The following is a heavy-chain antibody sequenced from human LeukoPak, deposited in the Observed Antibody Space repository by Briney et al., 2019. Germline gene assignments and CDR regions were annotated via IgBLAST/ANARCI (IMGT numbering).Heavy chain of an antibody. Sequence: SETLSLTCTVSGGSISSGGYYWSWIRQHPGKGLEWIGYIYYSGSTYYNPSLKSRVTISVDTSKNQFSLKLSSVTAADTAVYYCARVGTYYDILTGYSPTVFDYWGQGTLATVSS. J-gene: IGHJ4*02. D-gene: IGHD3-9*01. CDR3: ARVGTYYDILTGYSPTVFDY. CDR2: IYYSGST. CDR1: GGSISSGGYY. V-gene: IGHV4-31*03.